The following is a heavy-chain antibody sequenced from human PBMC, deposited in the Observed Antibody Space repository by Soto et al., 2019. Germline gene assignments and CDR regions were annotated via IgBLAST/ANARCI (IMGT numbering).Heavy chain of an antibody. J-gene: IGHJ4*02. V-gene: IGHV4-39*02. D-gene: IGHD3-22*01. CDR1: GDSVTISDYY. CDR3: AAHDSGGYYAEY. CDR2: IHYSGST. Sequence: QLQLQESGPGLVKPSETLSLTCTVSGDSVTISDYYWGWIRQPPGKGLEWIGSIHYSGSTYYNPSLKSPVTISGDTSKKHFSLKLTSVTAADAAVYYCAAHDSGGYYAEYWGQGTLVTVSA.